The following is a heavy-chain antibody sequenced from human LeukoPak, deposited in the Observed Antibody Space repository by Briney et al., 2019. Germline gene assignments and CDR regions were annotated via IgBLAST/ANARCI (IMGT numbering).Heavy chain of an antibody. CDR3: ARDLKYYYDSSGPPGY. CDR1: EFTFSSYW. D-gene: IGHD3-22*01. J-gene: IGHJ4*02. V-gene: IGHV3-7*01. CDR2: IKQDGSEK. Sequence: PGGSLRLSCAASEFTFSSYWMSWVRQAPGKGLEWVANIKQDGSEKYYVDSVKGRFTISRDNAKNSLYLQMNSLRAEDTAVYYCARDLKYYYDSSGPPGYWGQGTLVTVSS.